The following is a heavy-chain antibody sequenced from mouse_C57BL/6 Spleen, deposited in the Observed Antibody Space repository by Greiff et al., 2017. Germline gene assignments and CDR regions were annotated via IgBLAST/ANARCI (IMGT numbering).Heavy chain of an antibody. Sequence: VQLKESGGDLVKPGGSLKLSCAASGFTFSSYGMSWVRQTPDKRLEWVATISSGGSYTYYPDSVKGRFTISRDNAKNTLYLQMSSLKSEDTAMYYCARVAYDYGGRAMDYWGQGTSVTVSS. CDR1: GFTFSSYG. V-gene: IGHV5-6*01. CDR3: ARVAYDYGGRAMDY. J-gene: IGHJ4*01. D-gene: IGHD2-4*01. CDR2: ISSGGSYT.